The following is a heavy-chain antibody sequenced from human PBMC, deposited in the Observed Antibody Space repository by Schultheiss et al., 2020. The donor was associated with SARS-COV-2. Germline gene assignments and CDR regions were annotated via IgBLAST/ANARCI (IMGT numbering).Heavy chain of an antibody. J-gene: IGHJ6*02. CDR1: GFTFSSYG. D-gene: IGHD6-19*01. V-gene: IGHV3-30*03. Sequence: GGSLRLSCAASGFTFSSYGMHWVRQAPGKGLEWVAVISYDGSNKYYADSVKGRFTVSRDNSKNTLYLQMNSLRAEDTAVYYCARGYPSSGWPNGMDVWGQGTTVTVSS. CDR3: ARGYPSSGWPNGMDV. CDR2: ISYDGSNK.